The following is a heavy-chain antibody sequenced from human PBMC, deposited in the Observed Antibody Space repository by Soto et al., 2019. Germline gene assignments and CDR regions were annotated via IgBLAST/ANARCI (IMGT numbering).Heavy chain of an antibody. V-gene: IGHV1-3*01. Sequence: ASVKVSCKASRYSFTTYALPWVRQAPGQRLEWMGWINAGNGDTKYSEKFQGRVNITRDTSASTAYMELSSLRSEDTAVCYCAGGKGMEENYYYNGLDIWGQGTTVTVSS. CDR2: INAGNGDT. J-gene: IGHJ6*02. D-gene: IGHD1-1*01. CDR1: RYSFTTYA. CDR3: AGGKGMEENYYYNGLDI.